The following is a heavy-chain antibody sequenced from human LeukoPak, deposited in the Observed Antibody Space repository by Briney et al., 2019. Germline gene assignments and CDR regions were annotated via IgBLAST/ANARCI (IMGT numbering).Heavy chain of an antibody. CDR2: IYYSGST. CDR1: GGSISSYY. CDR3: ARGGSGYEYNWFDP. J-gene: IGHJ5*02. D-gene: IGHD5-12*01. V-gene: IGHV4-59*01. Sequence: PSETLSLTCTVSGGSISSYYWSWIRQPPGKGLEWIGCIYYSGSTNYNPSLKSRVTISVDTSKNQFSLKLSSVTAADTAVHYCARGGSGYEYNWFDPWGQGTLVTVSS.